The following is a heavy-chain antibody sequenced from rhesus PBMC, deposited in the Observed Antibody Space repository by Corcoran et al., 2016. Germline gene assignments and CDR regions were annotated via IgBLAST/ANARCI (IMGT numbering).Heavy chain of an antibody. CDR2: INPYNGNT. CDR1: GYTFTDYY. V-gene: IGHV1S2*01. J-gene: IGHJ4*01. D-gene: IGHD3-16*01. CDR3: ARSSGSYYPMSL. Sequence: QVQLVQSGAEVKKPGSSVKVSCKASGYTFTDYYMHWVRQAPRQVLEWMEWINPYNGNTKYAQKFHGRVTMTRDTSTSTAYMELSSLRSEDTAVYYCARSSGSYYPMSLWGQGVLVTVSS.